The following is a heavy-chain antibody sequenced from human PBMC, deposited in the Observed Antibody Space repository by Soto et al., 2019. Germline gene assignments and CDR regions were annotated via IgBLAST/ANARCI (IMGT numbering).Heavy chain of an antibody. D-gene: IGHD6-13*01. J-gene: IGHJ4*02. Sequence: SGPTLVNPTQTLTLTCLFSGFSLSASGMCVSWIRQPPGKALEWLARIDWDDDKFYSTSLKTRLTISKDTSKNQVVLTVSNMNPVDTGTYSSVRTHRAATGHCPFDYWGQ. V-gene: IGHV2-70*17. CDR1: GFSLSASGMC. CDR3: VRTHRAATGHCPFDY. CDR2: IDWDDDK.